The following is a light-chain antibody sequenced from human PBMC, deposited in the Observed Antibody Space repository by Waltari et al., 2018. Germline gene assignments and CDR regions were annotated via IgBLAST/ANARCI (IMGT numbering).Light chain of an antibody. CDR2: DAF. CDR1: ESVSTY. V-gene: IGKV3-11*01. Sequence: EIVLTQSLATLSLSPGERATLSCRVTESVSTYLAWYQQRPGQATRPLIFDAFHRATGIPARFSGSGSGTDFTLTISSLEPEDSAIYYCQQRISWPLTFGGGTMVDIK. CDR3: QQRISWPLT. J-gene: IGKJ4*01.